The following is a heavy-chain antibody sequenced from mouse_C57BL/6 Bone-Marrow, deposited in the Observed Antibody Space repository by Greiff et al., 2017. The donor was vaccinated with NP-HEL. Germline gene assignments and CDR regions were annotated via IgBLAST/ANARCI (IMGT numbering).Heavy chain of an antibody. J-gene: IGHJ3*01. V-gene: IGHV1-66*01. D-gene: IGHD2-2*01. CDR3: AREGALLWLRRGLAY. Sequence: QVQLQQSGPELVKPGASVKISCKASGYSFTSYHIHWVKQRPGQGLEWIGWIYPGSGNTKYNEKFKGKATLTADTSSSTAYMQLSSLTSEDSAVYYCAREGALLWLRRGLAYWGQGTLVTVSA. CDR1: GYSFTSYH. CDR2: IYPGSGNT.